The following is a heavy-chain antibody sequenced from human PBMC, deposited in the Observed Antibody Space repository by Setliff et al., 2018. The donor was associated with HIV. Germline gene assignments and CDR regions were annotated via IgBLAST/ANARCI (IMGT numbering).Heavy chain of an antibody. CDR3: AREGDPFGAAAYNWFDP. CDR2: INPTGGKT. CDR1: GYTFTSHT. J-gene: IGHJ5*02. V-gene: IGHV1-46*01. Sequence: ASVKVSCKASGYTFTSHTIHWVRQAPGQGLEWMGIINPTGGKTNYAQKFQGRVTMTRDTSTSTVYMELSSLRSEDTAVYYCAREGDPFGAAAYNWFDPWGQGTRVTVSS. D-gene: IGHD3-3*01.